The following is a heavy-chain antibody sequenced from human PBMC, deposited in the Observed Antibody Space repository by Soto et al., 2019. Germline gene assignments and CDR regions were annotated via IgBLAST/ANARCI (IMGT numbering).Heavy chain of an antibody. CDR1: GGTFSSYA. J-gene: IGHJ4*02. V-gene: IGHV1-69*01. Sequence: QVQLVQSGAEVKKPGSSVKVSCKASGGTFSSYAISWVRQAPGQGLEWMGGIIPIFGTANYAQKFQGRVTITADEYTRIAYMELRSLRSEDTAVYYCARGSGSYYHKPWVYWGQGTLVTVSS. CDR3: ARGSGSYYHKPWVY. CDR2: IIPIFGTA. D-gene: IGHD3-10*01.